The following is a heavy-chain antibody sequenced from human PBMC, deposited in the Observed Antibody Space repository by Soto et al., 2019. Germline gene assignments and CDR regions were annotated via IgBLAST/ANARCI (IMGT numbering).Heavy chain of an antibody. D-gene: IGHD2-15*01. Sequence: QVQLVESGGGVVQPGRSLRLSCAASGFTFSSYAMHWVRQAPGKGLEWVAVISHDGNVNYYSESVKGRFTMSRDNSKDTLYIQMDSLRTEDTAVYFCAKDEYSESYFYYFMDLWGKGTPVTVSS. CDR1: GFTFSSYA. CDR2: ISHDGNVN. CDR3: AKDEYSESYFYYFMDL. J-gene: IGHJ6*03. V-gene: IGHV3-30*18.